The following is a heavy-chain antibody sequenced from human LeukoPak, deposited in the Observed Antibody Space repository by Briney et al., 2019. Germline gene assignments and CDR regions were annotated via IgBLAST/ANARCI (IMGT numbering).Heavy chain of an antibody. CDR2: IYTSGST. CDR3: ARGGNVAVAATETYYYYMDV. Sequence: PSETLSLTCTVSGGSISSYYWSWIRQPAGKGLEWIGRIYTSGSTNYNPSLKSRVTMSVDTSKNQFSLKLSSVTAADTAVYYCARGGNVAVAATETYYYYMDVWGKGTTVTVSS. CDR1: GGSISSYY. V-gene: IGHV4-4*07. D-gene: IGHD2-15*01. J-gene: IGHJ6*03.